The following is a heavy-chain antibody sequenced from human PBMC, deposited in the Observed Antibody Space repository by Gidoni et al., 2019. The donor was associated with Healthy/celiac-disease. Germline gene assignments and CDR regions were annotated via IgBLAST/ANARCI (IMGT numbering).Heavy chain of an antibody. CDR2: IKSKTDGGTT. V-gene: IGHV3-15*01. J-gene: IGHJ6*02. Sequence: EVQLVESGGGLVKPGGSLRLSCAASGFTFSNAWMSWVRQAPGKGLEWVGRIKSKTDGGTTDYAAPVKGRFTISRDDSKNTLYLQMNSLKTEDTAVYYCTKDGSGYSYGYPGGMDVWGQGTTVTVSS. D-gene: IGHD5-18*01. CDR3: TKDGSGYSYGYPGGMDV. CDR1: GFTFSNAW.